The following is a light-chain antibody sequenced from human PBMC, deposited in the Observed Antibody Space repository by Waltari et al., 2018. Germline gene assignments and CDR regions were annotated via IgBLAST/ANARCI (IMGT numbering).Light chain of an antibody. Sequence: EIVLTQSPGTLSLSPGERATLSCRASQSVSSSCLAWYQQKAGQAPRPLIYGASGRATGIPDRFSGSGSGTDFTLTISRLEPEDFAVYYCQQYDSSLYTFGQGTKLEIK. V-gene: IGKV3-20*01. CDR1: QSVSSSC. CDR2: GAS. CDR3: QQYDSSLYT. J-gene: IGKJ2*01.